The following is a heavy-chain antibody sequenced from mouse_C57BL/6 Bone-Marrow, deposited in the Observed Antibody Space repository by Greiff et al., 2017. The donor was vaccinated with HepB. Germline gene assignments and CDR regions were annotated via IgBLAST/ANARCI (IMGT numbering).Heavy chain of an antibody. J-gene: IGHJ2*01. V-gene: IGHV5-17*01. CDR1: GFTFSDYG. CDR3: ARYSNYGDY. Sequence: EVKLVESGGGLVKPGGSLKLSCAASGFTFSDYGMHWVRQAPEKGLEWVAYISSGSSTIYYADKVKGRFTISRDNAKNTLFLQMTSLRSADTAMYYCARYSNYGDYWGQGTTLTVSS. CDR2: ISSGSSTI. D-gene: IGHD2-5*01.